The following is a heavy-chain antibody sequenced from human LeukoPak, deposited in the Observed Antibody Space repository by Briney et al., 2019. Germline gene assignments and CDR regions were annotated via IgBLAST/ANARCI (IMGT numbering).Heavy chain of an antibody. J-gene: IGHJ4*02. V-gene: IGHV2-5*02. CDR2: FYWGADK. CDR3: ARALYYDSGYYFDS. D-gene: IGHD3-22*01. CDR1: GFSLSTPGVA. Sequence: ESGPTLVKPTQTLTLTCTFSGFSLSTPGVAVGWIRQPPGKALEWLALFYWGADKGYSPSLKSRLTITKDTSRNQVVLTMTNMDPGDTATYYCARALYYDSGYYFDSWGQGTLVTVSS.